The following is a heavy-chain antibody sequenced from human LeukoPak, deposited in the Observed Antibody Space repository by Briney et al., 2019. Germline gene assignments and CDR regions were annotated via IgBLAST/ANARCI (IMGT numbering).Heavy chain of an antibody. D-gene: IGHD3-10*01. CDR3: ARDLFYPYYGSGSPNGYYYYYMDV. Sequence: SETLSLTCTVSGYSISSGYYWGWIRQPPGKGLEWIGSIYHSGSTYYNPSLKSRVTISVDTSKNQFSLKLSSVTAADTAVYYCARDLFYPYYGSGSPNGYYYYYMDVWGKGTTVTVSS. J-gene: IGHJ6*03. CDR2: IYHSGST. V-gene: IGHV4-38-2*02. CDR1: GYSISSGYY.